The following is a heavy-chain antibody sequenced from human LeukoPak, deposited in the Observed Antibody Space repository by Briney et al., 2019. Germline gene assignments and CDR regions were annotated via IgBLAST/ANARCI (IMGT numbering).Heavy chain of an antibody. J-gene: IGHJ6*03. V-gene: IGHV3-30*04. D-gene: IGHD3-22*01. CDR1: GFTFSSYA. CDR3: ARGGSGSGYHYYYYYMDV. CDR2: ISYDGSNK. Sequence: SGGSLRLSCAASGFTFSSYAMQWVRQAPGKGLEWVAVISYDGSNKYYADSVKGRFTISRDSSKNTLYLQMNSLRVEDTAVYYCARGGSGSGYHYYYYYMDVWGRGTTVTISS.